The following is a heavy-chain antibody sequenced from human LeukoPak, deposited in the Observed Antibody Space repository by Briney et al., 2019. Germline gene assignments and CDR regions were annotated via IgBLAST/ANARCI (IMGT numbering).Heavy chain of an antibody. D-gene: IGHD6-13*01. CDR3: ARGKFDRSSWYNYFDY. V-gene: IGHV3-48*03. J-gene: IGHJ4*02. CDR2: ISSSGSTI. CDR1: GFTFSSYE. Sequence: AGGSLRLSCAASGFTFSSYEMNWVRQAPGKGLEWVSYISSSGSTIYYADSVKGRFTISRDNAKNSLYLQMNSLRAEDTAVYYCARGKFDRSSWYNYFDYWGQGTLVTVSS.